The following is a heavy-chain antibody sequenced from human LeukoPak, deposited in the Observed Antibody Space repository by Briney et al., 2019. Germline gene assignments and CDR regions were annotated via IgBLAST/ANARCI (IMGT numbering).Heavy chain of an antibody. J-gene: IGHJ4*02. D-gene: IGHD3-10*01. V-gene: IGHV3-23*01. CDR1: GFTFSSYA. CDR3: AKEPASGSCFDY. Sequence: GGSLRLSCAASGFTFSSYAMSWVRQGPGKGLEWVSTISGGGGSTYYADSVKGRFTISRDNSKNTMYLQMNSLRAEDTALYYCAKEPASGSCFDYWGQGTLVTVSS. CDR2: ISGGGGST.